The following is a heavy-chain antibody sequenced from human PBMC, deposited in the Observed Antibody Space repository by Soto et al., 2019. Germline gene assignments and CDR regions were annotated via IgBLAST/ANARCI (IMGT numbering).Heavy chain of an antibody. Sequence: ASVKVSCKASGYTFTSYAMHWVRQAPGKRLEWMGWINAGNGNTKYSQKFQGRVTITRDTSASTAYMELSSLRSEDTAGYYCARGAGCSSTSCYYTDWGQGTLVTVSS. D-gene: IGHD2-2*01. CDR2: INAGNGNT. CDR1: GYTFTSYA. J-gene: IGHJ4*02. CDR3: ARGAGCSSTSCYYTD. V-gene: IGHV1-3*01.